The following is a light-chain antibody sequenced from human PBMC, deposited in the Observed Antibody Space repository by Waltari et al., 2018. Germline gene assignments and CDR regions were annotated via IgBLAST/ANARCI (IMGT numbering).Light chain of an antibody. V-gene: IGLV1-44*01. CDR2: SNS. CDR3: ATWDDTLNGLV. CDR1: SSNIGSNA. J-gene: IGLJ1*01. Sequence: QSVLTQPPSASGTPGHRVTISCSGGSSNIGSNAVNWYQQAPGTAPKLLIYSNSQRTSGIPDRFSGSKSGTSASLAISGLQSEDEADYYCATWDDTLNGLVFGTGTKVTV.